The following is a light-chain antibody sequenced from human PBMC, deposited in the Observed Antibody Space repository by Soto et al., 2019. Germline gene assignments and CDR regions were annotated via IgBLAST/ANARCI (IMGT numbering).Light chain of an antibody. J-gene: IGKJ1*01. CDR3: QQSYSTPRT. V-gene: IGKV1-5*03. Sequence: DIQMSQSPSTLSGPVGDTATITRRASQTISSWLAWYQQKPGKAPKXLIYKASTLKSGVPSRFSGSGSGADCTLAISSLQPEDVATYYCQQSYSTPRTFGQGTKVDIK. CDR2: KAS. CDR1: QTISSW.